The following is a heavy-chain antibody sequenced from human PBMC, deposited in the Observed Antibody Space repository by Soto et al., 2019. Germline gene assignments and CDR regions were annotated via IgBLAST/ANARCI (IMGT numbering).Heavy chain of an antibody. CDR3: ATVVVPAARVYYYYYMDV. J-gene: IGHJ6*03. V-gene: IGHV1-18*01. CDR2: ISAYNGNT. Sequence: QVQLVQSGAEVKKPGASVKVSCKASGYTFTSYGISWVRQAPGQGLEWMGWISAYNGNTNYAQKLQGRVTMTTDTSTSTAYMELRSLRSDDTAVYYCATVVVPAARVYYYYYMDVWDKGTTVTVSS. CDR1: GYTFTSYG. D-gene: IGHD2-2*01.